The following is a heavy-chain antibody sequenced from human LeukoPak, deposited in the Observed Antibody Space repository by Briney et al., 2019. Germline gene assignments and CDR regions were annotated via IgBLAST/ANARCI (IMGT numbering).Heavy chain of an antibody. J-gene: IGHJ4*02. Sequence: ASVKVSCKASGGTFSSYAISWVRQAPGQGLEWMGGIIPIFGTANYAQKFQGRVTITADESTSTAYMELSSLRSEDTAVSYCAREPYYDSSGYYSYPFDYWGQGTLVTVSS. CDR3: AREPYYDSSGYYSYPFDY. V-gene: IGHV1-69*13. CDR1: GGTFSSYA. CDR2: IIPIFGTA. D-gene: IGHD3-22*01.